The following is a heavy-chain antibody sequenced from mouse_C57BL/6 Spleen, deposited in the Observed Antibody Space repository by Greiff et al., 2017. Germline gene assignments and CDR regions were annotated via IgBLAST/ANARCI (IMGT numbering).Heavy chain of an antibody. CDR3: ARSGLIYEGYRYAMDY. CDR1: GYAFSSYW. J-gene: IGHJ4*01. D-gene: IGHD2-3*01. V-gene: IGHV1-80*01. CDR2: IYPGDGDT. Sequence: VQLQQSGAELVKPGASVKISCKASGYAFSSYWMNWVKQRPGKGLEWIGQIYPGDGDTNYNGKFKGKATLTADKSSSTAYMQLSSLTSEDSAVYFCARSGLIYEGYRYAMDYWGQGTSVTVSS.